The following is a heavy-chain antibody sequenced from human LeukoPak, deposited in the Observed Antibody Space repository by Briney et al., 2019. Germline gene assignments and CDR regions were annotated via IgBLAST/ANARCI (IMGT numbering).Heavy chain of an antibody. V-gene: IGHV4-59*11. Sequence: PSETLSLTCTVSGGSINSHYWSWIRQPPGMGLEYIAYIYYSGTTNYNASLKSRVTISVDTSRTHFSLKLTSVTAADTAVYFSAREGHDYGDYIYFDLWGRGTLVTVSS. D-gene: IGHD4-17*01. CDR2: IYYSGTT. CDR3: AREGHDYGDYIYFDL. CDR1: GGSINSHY. J-gene: IGHJ2*01.